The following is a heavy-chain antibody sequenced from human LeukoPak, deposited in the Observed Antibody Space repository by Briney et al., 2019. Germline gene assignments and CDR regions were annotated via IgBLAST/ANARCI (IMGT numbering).Heavy chain of an antibody. Sequence: SETLSLTCTVSGASINTYYWSWIRQPPGKGLEWIGYIYYSGTTSYNPSLKSRVTISVDTSKNHFSLKLTSVTAADTAVYYCARMVPGWNFDYWGQGTLVTVSS. J-gene: IGHJ4*02. CDR2: IYYSGTT. CDR3: ARMVPGWNFDY. D-gene: IGHD6-19*01. V-gene: IGHV4-59*08. CDR1: GASINTYY.